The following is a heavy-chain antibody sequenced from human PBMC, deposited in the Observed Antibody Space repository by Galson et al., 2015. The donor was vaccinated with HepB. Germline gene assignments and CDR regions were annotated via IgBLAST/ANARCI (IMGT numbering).Heavy chain of an antibody. Sequence: SLRLSCAASGFTFSSYAMSWVRQAPGKGLEWVSAISGSGVSTYYADSVKGRFTISRDNSKNTLYLQMNSLRAEDTAVYYCAKDRWQQQLAYWGPGTLVTISS. D-gene: IGHD6-13*01. CDR2: ISGSGVST. CDR1: GFTFSSYA. J-gene: IGHJ4*02. V-gene: IGHV3-23*01. CDR3: AKDRWQQQLAY.